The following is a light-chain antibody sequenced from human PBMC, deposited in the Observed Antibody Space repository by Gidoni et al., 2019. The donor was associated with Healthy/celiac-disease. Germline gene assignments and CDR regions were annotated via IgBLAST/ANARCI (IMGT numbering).Light chain of an antibody. V-gene: IGKV3-20*01. CDR3: QQYGSSPKT. CDR2: GAS. J-gene: IGKJ1*01. CDR1: QSVSSSY. Sequence: EIVLTQSPGTLSLSPGERATLSCRASQSVSSSYVAWYQQKPGQAPRLLIYGASSRATGIPDSFSGSGSGTDFTLTISRLEPEDFAVYYCQQYGSSPKTFGQGTKLEIK.